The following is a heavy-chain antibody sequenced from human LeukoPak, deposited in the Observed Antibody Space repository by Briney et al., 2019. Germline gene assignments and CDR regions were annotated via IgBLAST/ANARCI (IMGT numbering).Heavy chain of an antibody. V-gene: IGHV3-21*01. D-gene: IGHD2-2*01. J-gene: IGHJ4*02. CDR1: GFTFSSYS. CDR3: ARVGDCGRASCYAIDY. Sequence: GGSLRLSCAASGFTFSSYSMNWVRQAPGKGLEWVSSISSSSSYIYYADSVKGRSTISRDNAKNSLYLQMNSLRAEDTAVYYCARVGDCGRASCYAIDYWGQGTLVTVSS. CDR2: ISSSSSYI.